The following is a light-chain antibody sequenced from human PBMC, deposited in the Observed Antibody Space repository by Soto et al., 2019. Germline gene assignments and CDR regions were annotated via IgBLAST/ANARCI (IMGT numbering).Light chain of an antibody. J-gene: IGLJ1*01. CDR1: SSDVGGYNY. CDR2: EVS. Sequence: QSALTQPPSASGSPGQSVTISCTGTSSDVGGYNYVSWYQQHPGKAPKLMIYEVSKRPSGVTDRFSGSKSGNTASLTVSGLQAEDEAYYYCSSYAGSNNYVFGTGTKLTVL. CDR3: SSYAGSNNYV. V-gene: IGLV2-8*01.